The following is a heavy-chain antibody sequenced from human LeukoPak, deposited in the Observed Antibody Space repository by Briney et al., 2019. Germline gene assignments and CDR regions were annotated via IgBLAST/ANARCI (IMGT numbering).Heavy chain of an antibody. Sequence: PSETLSLTCAVSGVSFDDYYWAWGRHTPGKGLEWTCEINHSGYTNDTPSLKSRVTLSIDTSRKQFSLNLSSVTVADAGTYYCTRMTTGHDYWGQGTLVTVSS. CDR3: TRMTTGHDY. V-gene: IGHV4-34*01. CDR2: INHSGYT. J-gene: IGHJ4*02. CDR1: GVSFDDYY. D-gene: IGHD4-17*01.